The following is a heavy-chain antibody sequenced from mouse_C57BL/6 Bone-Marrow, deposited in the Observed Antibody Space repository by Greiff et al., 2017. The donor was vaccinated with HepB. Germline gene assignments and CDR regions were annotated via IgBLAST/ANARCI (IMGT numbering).Heavy chain of an antibody. CDR3: ARQGITTVVSWYFDV. J-gene: IGHJ1*03. V-gene: IGHV1-81*01. CDR1: GYTFTSYG. D-gene: IGHD1-1*01. CDR2: IYPRSGNT. Sequence: VQVVESGAELARPGASVKLSCKASGYTFTSYGISWVKQRTGQGLEWIGEIYPRSGNTYYNEKFKGKATLTADKSSSTAYMELRSLTSEDSAVYFCARQGITTVVSWYFDVWGTGTTVTVSS.